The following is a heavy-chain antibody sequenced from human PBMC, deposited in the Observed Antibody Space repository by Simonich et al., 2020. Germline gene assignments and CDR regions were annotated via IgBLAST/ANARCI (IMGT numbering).Heavy chain of an antibody. CDR2: IKQDGSEK. Sequence: EVQLVESGGGLVQPGGSLRRSCAASGFTFSSDGRSRVRQAPGKWLEWVTNIKQDGSEKYYVDSGKGRFTISRDNAKNSLYQQMNSLRAEDTAVYYCARDREVYGSGSYYNYWGQGTLVTVSS. J-gene: IGHJ4*02. CDR1: GFTFSSDG. D-gene: IGHD3-10*01. V-gene: IGHV3-7*01. CDR3: ARDREVYGSGSYYNY.